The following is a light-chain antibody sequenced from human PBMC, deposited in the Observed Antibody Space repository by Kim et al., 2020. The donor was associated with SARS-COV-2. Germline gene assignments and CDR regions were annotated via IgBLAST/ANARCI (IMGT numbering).Light chain of an antibody. J-gene: IGKJ5*01. CDR1: QSVSYN. CDR3: QQRTNWPIT. V-gene: IGKV3-11*01. CDR2: DAS. Sequence: LSPGESVALSCRTSQSVSYNLAWYQQKPGQAPRLLIHDASDRAAGIPARFSGSGSGTDFTLTITNLEPEDFAVYYCQQRTNWPITFGQGTRLELK.